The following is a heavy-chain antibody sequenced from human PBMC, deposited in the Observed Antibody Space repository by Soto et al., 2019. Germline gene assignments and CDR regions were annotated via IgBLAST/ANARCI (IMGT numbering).Heavy chain of an antibody. CDR2: INPNSGGT. Sequence: QVQLVQSGAEVKKPGASVKVSCKASGYTFTGYYMHWVRQAPGQGLEWMGWINPNSGGTNYAQKFQGWVNMTRDTSISTAYMELSRLRSDDTAVYYCARADSALGITMVRGVIISGIDYWGQGTLVTVSS. CDR1: GYTFTGYY. D-gene: IGHD3-10*01. J-gene: IGHJ4*02. CDR3: ARADSALGITMVRGVIISGIDY. V-gene: IGHV1-2*04.